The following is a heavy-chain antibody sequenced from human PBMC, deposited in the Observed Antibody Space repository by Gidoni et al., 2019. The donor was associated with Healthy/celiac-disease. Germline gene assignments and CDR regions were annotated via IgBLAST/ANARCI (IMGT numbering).Heavy chain of an antibody. CDR3: AKPIIAVAGFFDY. V-gene: IGHV3-23*01. D-gene: IGHD6-19*01. CDR1: GFTFSSYA. CDR2: SSGSGGST. J-gene: IGHJ4*02. Sequence: EVQLLESGGGLVQPGGSLRPSCAASGFTFSSYAMSWVRQAPGKGLEWVSASSGSGGSTYYADSVKGRFTISRDNSKNTLYLQMNSLRAEDTAVYYCAKPIIAVAGFFDYWGQGTLVTVSS.